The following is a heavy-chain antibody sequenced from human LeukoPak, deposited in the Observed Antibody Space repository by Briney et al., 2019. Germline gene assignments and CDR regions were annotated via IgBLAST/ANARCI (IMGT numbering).Heavy chain of an antibody. CDR2: IYYSGST. CDR3: ARARTYCSGGSCYAWYFQH. J-gene: IGHJ1*01. D-gene: IGHD2-15*01. CDR1: GGSISSYY. Sequence: SETLSLTCTVSGGSISSYYWSWIRQPPGKGLERIGYIYYSGSTNYNPSLKSRVTISVGTSKNQFSLKLSSVTAADTAVYYCARARTYCSGGSCYAWYFQHWGQGTLVTVSS. V-gene: IGHV4-59*01.